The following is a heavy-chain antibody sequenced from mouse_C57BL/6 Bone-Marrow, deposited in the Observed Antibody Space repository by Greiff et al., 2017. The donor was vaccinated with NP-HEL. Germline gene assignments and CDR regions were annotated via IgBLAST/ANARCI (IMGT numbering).Heavy chain of an antibody. D-gene: IGHD1-1*01. Sequence: QVQLKQSGAELMKPGASVKLSCKATGYTFTGYGIAWVKQRPGHGLEWIGEILPVSYSTNYNEKFKGKATFTADTSSNTAYMQLSSVQSEDSGIDYCARCYYYGSCAYWGQGTTLTVSS. CDR1: GYTFTGYG. CDR3: ARCYYYGSCAY. J-gene: IGHJ2*01. CDR2: ILPVSYST. V-gene: IGHV1-9*01.